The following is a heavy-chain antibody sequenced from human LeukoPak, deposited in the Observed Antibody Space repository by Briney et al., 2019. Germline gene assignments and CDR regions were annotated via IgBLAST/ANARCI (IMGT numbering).Heavy chain of an antibody. CDR2: ISSSSSYI. V-gene: IGHV3-21*01. CDR3: ARAAGNPDAFDI. CDR1: GFTFSIYS. Sequence: GGSLRLSCAASGFTFSIYSMNWVRQAPGKGLEWVSSISSSSSYIYYADSVKGRFTISRDNAKNSLYLQMNGLRAEDTAVYYCARAAGNPDAFDIWGQGTMATVYS. J-gene: IGHJ3*02. D-gene: IGHD4-23*01.